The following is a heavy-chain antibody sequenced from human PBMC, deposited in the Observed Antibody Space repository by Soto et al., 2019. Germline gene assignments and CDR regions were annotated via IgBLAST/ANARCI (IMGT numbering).Heavy chain of an antibody. CDR1: GFTFSSYS. CDR2: ISSSSSYI. Sequence: ESGGGLVKPGGSLRLSCAASGFTFSSYSMNWVRQAPGKGLEWVSSISSSSSYIYYADSVKGRFTISRDNAKNSLYLQMNSLRAEDTAVYYCARGMYSSSSNFDYWGQGTLVTVSS. J-gene: IGHJ4*02. CDR3: ARGMYSSSSNFDY. V-gene: IGHV3-21*01. D-gene: IGHD6-6*01.